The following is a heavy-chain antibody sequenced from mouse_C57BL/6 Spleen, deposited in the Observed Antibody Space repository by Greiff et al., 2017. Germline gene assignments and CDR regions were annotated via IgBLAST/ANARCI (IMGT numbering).Heavy chain of an antibody. CDR1: GYTFTSYD. J-gene: IGHJ4*01. CDR2: IYPSDGST. Sequence: HVKLQEPGPELVKPGASVKLSCKASGYTFTSYDINWVKQRPGRGLEWIGRIYPSDGSTKYNEKFKGKATLTVDTSSSPAYMELHSLTSEDSAVYVCASGSYAKDYWGQGTTVTVSS. V-gene: IGHV1-85*01. D-gene: IGHD4-1*01. CDR3: ASGSYAKDY.